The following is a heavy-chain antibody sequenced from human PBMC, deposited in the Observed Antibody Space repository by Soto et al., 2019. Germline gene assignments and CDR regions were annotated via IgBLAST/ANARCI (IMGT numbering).Heavy chain of an antibody. Sequence: SGKVSCKGAGGSFSIYAFSWVRQAPGKGLEWMGGIIPIFGTANYAQKFQGRVTITADESTSTAYMELSSLRSEDTAVYYCARERAAGTGWFDPWGQGTLVTVSS. CDR3: ARERAAGTGWFDP. V-gene: IGHV1-69*13. D-gene: IGHD6-13*01. J-gene: IGHJ5*02. CDR1: GGSFSIYA. CDR2: IIPIFGTA.